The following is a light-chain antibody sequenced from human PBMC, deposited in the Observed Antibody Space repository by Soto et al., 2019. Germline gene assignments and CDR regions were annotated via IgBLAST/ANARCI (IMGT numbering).Light chain of an antibody. CDR3: SSYTSSNILFG. Sequence: QSVLTQPASVSGSPGQSITISCTGTSRDVGGNIYVSWYQQHPGKAPKVLIYEVNNRPSGVSSRFSSSKSGNTASLTISGLQPEDEADYYCSSYTSSNILFGFGTGTKVTVL. CDR1: SRDVGGNIY. CDR2: EVN. V-gene: IGLV2-14*01. J-gene: IGLJ1*01.